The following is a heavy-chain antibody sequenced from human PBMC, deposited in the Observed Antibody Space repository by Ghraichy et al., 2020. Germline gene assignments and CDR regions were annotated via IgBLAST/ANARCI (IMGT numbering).Heavy chain of an antibody. J-gene: IGHJ4*02. CDR1: GGSFSGYY. CDR2: INHSGST. V-gene: IGHV4-34*01. Sequence: SETLSLTCAVYGGSFSGYYWSWLRQPPGKGLEWIGEINHSGSTNYNPSLKSRVTISVDTSKNQFSLKLSSVTAADTAVYYCARGRGVRGVIIWRPAHFDYWGQGTLVTVSS. D-gene: IGHD3-10*01. CDR3: ARGRGVRGVIIWRPAHFDY.